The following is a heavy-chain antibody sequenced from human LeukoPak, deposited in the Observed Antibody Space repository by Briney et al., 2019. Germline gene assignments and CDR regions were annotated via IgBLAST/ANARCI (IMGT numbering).Heavy chain of an antibody. CDR3: AKGEYSGSYWAFDI. J-gene: IGHJ3*02. CDR1: GFTFSSYS. CDR2: ISSSSSYI. D-gene: IGHD1-26*01. Sequence: GGSLRLSCAASGFTFSSYSMNWVRQAPGKGLEWVSSISSSSSYIYYADSVKGRFTISRDNAKNSLYLQMNSLRAEDTAVYYCAKGEYSGSYWAFDIWGQGTMVTVSS. V-gene: IGHV3-21*01.